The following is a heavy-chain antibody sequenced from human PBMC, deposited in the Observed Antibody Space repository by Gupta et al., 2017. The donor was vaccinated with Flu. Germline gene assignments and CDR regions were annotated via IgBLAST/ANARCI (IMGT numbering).Heavy chain of an antibody. V-gene: IGHV4-39*02. D-gene: IGHD6-19*01. J-gene: IGHJ4*02. Sequence: WGWIRQPPGKRLEWIGSFYYSGSTFYNPSLKSRVTISVDTSKNQFSLRLNSVTAADTAVYYCARDFIGVAGNFDYWGQGTLVTVSS. CDR2: FYYSGST. CDR3: ARDFIGVAGNFDY.